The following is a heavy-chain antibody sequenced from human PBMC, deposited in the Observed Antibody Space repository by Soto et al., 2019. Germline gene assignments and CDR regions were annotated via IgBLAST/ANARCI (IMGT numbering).Heavy chain of an antibody. J-gene: IGHJ5*02. V-gene: IGHV2-5*02. D-gene: IGHD4-17*01. CDR2: IYWDHDE. CDR1: GFSLTARGVG. CDR3: AHRGFFDSGHPNWFNP. Sequence: QITLKESGPTLVKPTQTLTLTCTFSGFSLTARGVGVGWIRQPPGKALEWLALIYWDHDERYTPSLRSRLTITNDTSTNQVVLRMTNMDPGDTATYYCAHRGFFDSGHPNWFNPWGQGILVTVSS.